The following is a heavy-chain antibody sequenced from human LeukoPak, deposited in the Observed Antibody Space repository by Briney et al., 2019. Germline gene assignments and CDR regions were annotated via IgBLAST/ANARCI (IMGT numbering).Heavy chain of an antibody. CDR1: GYTFTSYA. CDR2: INVGNGNR. D-gene: IGHD2-2*01. J-gene: IGHJ4*02. V-gene: IGHV1-3*01. CDR3: ATGPRYCSSTSCSPVVDY. Sequence: ASVKVSCKASGYTFTSYAMHWVRQAPEQRLEWMGWINVGNGNRKYSQKFQGRVTITRDTSASTAYMELSNLRSEDTAVYYCATGPRYCSSTSCSPVVDYWGQGTLVTVSS.